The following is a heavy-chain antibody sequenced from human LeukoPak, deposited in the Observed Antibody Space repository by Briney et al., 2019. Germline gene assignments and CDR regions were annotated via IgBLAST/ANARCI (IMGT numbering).Heavy chain of an antibody. CDR3: ARDSYSTRFDP. CDR2: IYYSGST. Sequence: PSETLSLTCTVSGGTISSYYWSWIRQPPGKGLEWIWYIYYSGSTNYNASLKSRVTMSVDTSKNQFSLKLSSVSAADTAVYYCARDSYSTRFDPWGQGTLVTVSS. D-gene: IGHD6-13*01. CDR1: GGTISSYY. V-gene: IGHV4-59*12. J-gene: IGHJ5*02.